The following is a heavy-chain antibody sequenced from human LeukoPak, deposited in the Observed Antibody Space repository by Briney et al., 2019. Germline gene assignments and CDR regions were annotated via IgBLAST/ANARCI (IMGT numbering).Heavy chain of an antibody. Sequence: SETLSLTCAVYGGSFSGYYWSWIRQPPGKGLEWIGEINHSGSTNYNPSLKGRVTISVDTPKNQFSLKLSSVTAADTAVYYCARDKRARRNYYFDYWGQGTLVTVSS. J-gene: IGHJ4*02. V-gene: IGHV4-34*01. D-gene: IGHD6-6*01. CDR3: ARDKRARRNYYFDY. CDR2: INHSGST. CDR1: GGSFSGYY.